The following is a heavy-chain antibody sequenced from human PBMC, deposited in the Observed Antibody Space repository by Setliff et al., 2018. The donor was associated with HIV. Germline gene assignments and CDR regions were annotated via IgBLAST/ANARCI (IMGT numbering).Heavy chain of an antibody. CDR3: ARGYSSSLGWVDP. Sequence: SQTLSLTCAISGDSVSSNSAAWNWIRQSPSRGLEWLGRTYYRSKWYNDYAGSVKSRITINPDTSKNQFSLKLSSVTAADTAVYSCARGYSSSLGWVDPWGQGTLVTVSS. V-gene: IGHV6-1*01. CDR2: TYYRSKWYN. J-gene: IGHJ5*02. CDR1: GDSVSSNSAA. D-gene: IGHD6-6*01.